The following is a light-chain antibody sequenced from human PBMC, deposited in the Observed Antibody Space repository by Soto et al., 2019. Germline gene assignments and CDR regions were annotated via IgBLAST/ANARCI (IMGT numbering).Light chain of an antibody. V-gene: IGKV1-5*03. CDR2: KAA. J-gene: IGKJ2*01. CDR3: QLYSGYSQYA. Sequence: DVQMTQSPSTLSASVGDRVTITCRASQSITSSLAWYQQKPGKAPNLLIYKAASLESGVPSRFSGSGSGTEFTLTITSLQPDDFATYYCQLYSGYSQYAFGQGTKLESK. CDR1: QSITSS.